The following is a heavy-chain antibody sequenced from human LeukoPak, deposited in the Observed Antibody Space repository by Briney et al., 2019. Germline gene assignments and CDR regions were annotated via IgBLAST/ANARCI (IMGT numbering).Heavy chain of an antibody. CDR1: GTTFRIYA. J-gene: IGHJ3*02. Sequence: GGSLILSCAASGTTFRIYAMTWVRQPPGKGLEWVAGISGTGSNTYHADSVKGRFTISRDNSKYTVSLQMNSLAAEDTAIYYCAKGKVSIWPAAFDIWGQGTMVTVSS. CDR3: AKGKVSIWPAAFDI. V-gene: IGHV3-23*01. D-gene: IGHD3-9*01. CDR2: ISGTGSNT.